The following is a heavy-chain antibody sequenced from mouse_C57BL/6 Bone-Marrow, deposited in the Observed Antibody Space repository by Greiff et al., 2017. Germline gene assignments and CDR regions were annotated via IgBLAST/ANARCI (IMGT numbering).Heavy chain of an antibody. V-gene: IGHV5-17*01. CDR2: ISSGSSTI. D-gene: IGHD2-4*01. Sequence: EVQLVESGGGLVKPGGSLKLSCAASGFTFSDYGMHWVRQAPEQGLEWVAYISSGSSTIYYADTVKGRFTISRDNAKNTLFLQMTSLRSEDTAMYYCAKIYYEGAMDYWGQGTSVTVSS. J-gene: IGHJ4*01. CDR1: GFTFSDYG. CDR3: AKIYYEGAMDY.